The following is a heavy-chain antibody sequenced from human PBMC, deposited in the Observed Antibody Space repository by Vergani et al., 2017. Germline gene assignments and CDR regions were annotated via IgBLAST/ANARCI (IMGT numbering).Heavy chain of an antibody. CDR2: IHSSGTT. D-gene: IGHD3-10*01. Sequence: QVQLHESGPGLVKPSQTLSLTCTVSGGSITSGSFYWSWIRQPAGKGLEWIGRIHSSGTTNYNPSLKSRVNLSVDTSKNQLYLRMTSVTAADTAVYYCARDSWTSELRGVYWFDTWVQGALVSVSS. V-gene: IGHV4-61*02. CDR1: GGSITSGSFY. J-gene: IGHJ5*02. CDR3: ARDSWTSELRGVYWFDT.